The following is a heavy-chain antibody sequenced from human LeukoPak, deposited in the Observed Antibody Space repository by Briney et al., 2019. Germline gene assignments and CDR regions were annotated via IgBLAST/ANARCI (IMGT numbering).Heavy chain of an antibody. CDR2: IYPGDSDA. CDR1: GYSFTSYW. Sequence: GESLKISCKGSGYSFTSYWIGWVRQMPGKGLEWMGIIYPGDSDARYSPSFQGQVTISADKSISTAYLQWSSLKASDTAMYYCARLFESSQDAFDIWGQGTMVTVSS. J-gene: IGHJ3*02. D-gene: IGHD2-2*01. CDR3: ARLFESSQDAFDI. V-gene: IGHV5-51*01.